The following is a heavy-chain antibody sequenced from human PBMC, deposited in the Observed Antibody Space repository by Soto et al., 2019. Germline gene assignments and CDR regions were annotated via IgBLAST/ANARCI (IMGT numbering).Heavy chain of an antibody. J-gene: IGHJ5*02. V-gene: IGHV4-59*01. CDR3: ARAYCSGGSCYSAGGFDP. CDR2: IYYSGST. Sequence: QVQLQESGPGLVKPSETLSLTCTVSGGSISSYYWSWIRQPPGKGLGWMGYIYYSGSTNYNPSLKSRVTISVDTSKNQFSLKLSSVTAADTAVYYCARAYCSGGSCYSAGGFDPWGQGTLVTVSS. D-gene: IGHD2-15*01. CDR1: GGSISSYY.